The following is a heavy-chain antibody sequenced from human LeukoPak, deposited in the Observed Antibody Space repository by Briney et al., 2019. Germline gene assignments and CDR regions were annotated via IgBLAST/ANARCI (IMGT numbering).Heavy chain of an antibody. CDR3: ARLKVADSESFDL. Sequence: SETLSLTCTVSGGSISSYYWSWIRQPAGKGLEWIGRIYTSGSTNNNPSLESRLTISQDSSKNQVSLKLASATAADTAIYYCARLKVADSESFDLWGHGTLVTVSS. V-gene: IGHV4-4*07. CDR2: IYTSGST. J-gene: IGHJ3*01. CDR1: GGSISSYY.